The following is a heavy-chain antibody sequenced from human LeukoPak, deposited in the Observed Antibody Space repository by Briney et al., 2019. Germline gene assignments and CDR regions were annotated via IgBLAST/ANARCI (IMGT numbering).Heavy chain of an antibody. D-gene: IGHD6-19*01. CDR3: AKEGQWLWYGDY. J-gene: IGHJ4*02. CDR2: ISDTGTST. Sequence: PGGSLRLSCAASGFSSSSYGMTWVRHAPGKGLEWVSDISDTGTSTYYADSVKGRFTISRDNSKNTPYLQMNSLRVEDTALYYCAKEGQWLWYGDYWGQGTLVTVSS. CDR1: GFSSSSYG. V-gene: IGHV3-23*01.